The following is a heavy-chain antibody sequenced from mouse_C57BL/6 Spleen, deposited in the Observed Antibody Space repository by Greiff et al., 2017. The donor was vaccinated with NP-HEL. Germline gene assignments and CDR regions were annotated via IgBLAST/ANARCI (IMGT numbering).Heavy chain of an antibody. CDR1: GYSITSGYD. CDR2: ISYSGSP. D-gene: IGHD1-1*01. CDR3: ARGGGYYGSSPYWYFDV. J-gene: IGHJ1*03. V-gene: IGHV3-1*01. Sequence: DVQLQESGPGMVKPSQSLSLTCTVTGYSITSGYDWHWIRHFPGNKLEWMGYISYSGSPNYNPSLKSRISITHDTSKNHFFLKLNSVTTEDTATYYCARGGGYYGSSPYWYFDVWGTGTTVTVSS.